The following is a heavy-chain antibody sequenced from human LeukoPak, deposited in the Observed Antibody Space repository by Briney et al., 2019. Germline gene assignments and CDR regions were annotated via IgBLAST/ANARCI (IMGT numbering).Heavy chain of an antibody. D-gene: IGHD6-13*01. CDR2: ISWNSGSI. CDR1: GFTFDDYA. J-gene: IGHJ6*03. CDR3: AKDGSSSWYYEHGNYYYYYYMDV. Sequence: GGSLRLSCAASGFTFDDYAMHWVRQAPGKGLEWVSGISWNSGSIGYADSVKGRFTISRDNAKNSLYLQMNSLRAEDTALYYCAKDGSSSWYYEHGNYYYYYYMDVWGKGTTVTVSS. V-gene: IGHV3-9*01.